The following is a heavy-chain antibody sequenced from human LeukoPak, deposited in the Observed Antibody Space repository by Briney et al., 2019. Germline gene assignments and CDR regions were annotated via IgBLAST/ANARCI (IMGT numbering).Heavy chain of an antibody. CDR1: GFIFNTYA. Sequence: GGSLRLSCAASGFIFNTYAINWVRQAPGKGLEWVSVIYSGGSTYYADSVKGRFTISRHNSKNTLYLQMNSLRAEDTAVYYCARVIVAVASVNWFDPWGQGTLVTVSS. CDR3: ARVIVAVASVNWFDP. D-gene: IGHD6-19*01. J-gene: IGHJ5*02. V-gene: IGHV3-53*04. CDR2: IYSGGST.